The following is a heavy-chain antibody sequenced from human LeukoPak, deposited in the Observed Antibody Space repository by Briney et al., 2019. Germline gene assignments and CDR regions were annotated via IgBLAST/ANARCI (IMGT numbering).Heavy chain of an antibody. CDR1: GGSISTTTYC. Sequence: SSETLSLTCTVSGGSISTTTYCWGWIRQPPGKGLEWIGSICYSGSTYDNPSLKSRLTISVDTSKNQFSLNLSSVTAADTAVYYCARQRSIPRPSLDYWGQGTLVTVSS. J-gene: IGHJ4*02. CDR3: ARQRSIPRPSLDY. V-gene: IGHV4-39*01. CDR2: ICYSGST. D-gene: IGHD2-2*02.